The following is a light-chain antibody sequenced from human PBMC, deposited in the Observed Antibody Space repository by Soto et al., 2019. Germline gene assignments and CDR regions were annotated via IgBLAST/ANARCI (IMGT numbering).Light chain of an antibody. Sequence: QSALTQPASVSGSPGQSITISCTGTSSDVGGYNYVSWYQQHPGKAPKLMIYDVSNRPSGVSNRFSGSKSGNTASLTISGPQAEDEADYYCRSYTSSSPHVVFGGETKLTVL. CDR3: RSYTSSSPHVV. J-gene: IGLJ2*01. CDR2: DVS. V-gene: IGLV2-14*01. CDR1: SSDVGGYNY.